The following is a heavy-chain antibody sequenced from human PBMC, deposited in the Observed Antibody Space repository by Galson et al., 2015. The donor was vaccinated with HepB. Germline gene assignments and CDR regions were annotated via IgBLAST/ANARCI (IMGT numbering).Heavy chain of an antibody. V-gene: IGHV3-30*19. D-gene: IGHD3-3*01. CDR1: GFTFSSYG. CDR3: ARDRPAIRDFWSGYYIGGN. Sequence: SLRLSCAASGFTFSSYGMHWVRQAPGKGLEWVAVISNDGSSKYYADSVKGRFTISRDNSKNTLYLQMNSLKAEDTAVYYCARDRPAIRDFWSGYYIGGNWGQGTLVTVSS. J-gene: IGHJ4*02. CDR2: ISNDGSSK.